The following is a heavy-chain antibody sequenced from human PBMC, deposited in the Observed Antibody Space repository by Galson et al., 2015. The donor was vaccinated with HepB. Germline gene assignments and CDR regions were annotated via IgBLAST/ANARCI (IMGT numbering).Heavy chain of an antibody. D-gene: IGHD4/OR15-4a*01. CDR2: ITIDGDGT. Sequence: SLRLSCAASGFTFSSLALGWVRQAPGKGLEWVSLITIDGDGTFYADSVKGRFTISRDNSKNTVDLQMSSLRVEDTALYYCAKWAPYGAREGGFDCWGQGTLVPVSS. CDR1: GFTFSSLA. CDR3: AKWAPYGAREGGFDC. J-gene: IGHJ4*02. V-gene: IGHV3-23*01.